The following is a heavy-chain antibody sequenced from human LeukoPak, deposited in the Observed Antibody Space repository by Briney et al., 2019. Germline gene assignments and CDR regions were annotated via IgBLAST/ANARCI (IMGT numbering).Heavy chain of an antibody. V-gene: IGHV3-30*02. CDR1: GFTFSSYG. Sequence: PGGSLRLSCAASGFTFSSYGMHWVRQAPGKGLEWVAFIRYDGSNKYYADSVKGRFTISRDNSKNTLYLQMNSLRAEDTAVYYCAKIWITMIVVDTRSDAFDIWGQGTMVTVSS. CDR3: AKIWITMIVVDTRSDAFDI. J-gene: IGHJ3*02. CDR2: IRYDGSNK. D-gene: IGHD3-22*01.